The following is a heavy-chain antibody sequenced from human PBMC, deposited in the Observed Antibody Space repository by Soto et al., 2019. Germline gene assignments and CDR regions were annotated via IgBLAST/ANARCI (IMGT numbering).Heavy chain of an antibody. CDR3: ARRQSIMIRGANAFDI. CDR1: GFSLITTGAG. Sequence: QITLKESGPTLVQPTQTLTLTCSFSGFSLITTGAGVGWIRQPPGKAPEWLALIYWDGEKRYSPALKSRLIITKDSSKNHVVLTMTNMDPVDTANYYCARRQSIMIRGANAFDIWGQGTFLRVSS. D-gene: IGHD3-10*01. CDR2: IYWDGEK. V-gene: IGHV2-5*02. J-gene: IGHJ3*02.